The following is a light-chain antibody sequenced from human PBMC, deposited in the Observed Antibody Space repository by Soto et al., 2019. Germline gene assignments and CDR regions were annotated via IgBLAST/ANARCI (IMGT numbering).Light chain of an antibody. V-gene: IGKV3-20*01. Sequence: EIFLPQSPATLSLSAGARATLSCRASQSISTYLAWYQQKPGQAPRIRIYGASSRATGIPDRVSARLSGPDFTLNISRLEPEDFEVYYGQQYGSSPWTFGPGTKVDIK. J-gene: IGKJ1*01. CDR3: QQYGSSPWT. CDR1: QSISTY. CDR2: GAS.